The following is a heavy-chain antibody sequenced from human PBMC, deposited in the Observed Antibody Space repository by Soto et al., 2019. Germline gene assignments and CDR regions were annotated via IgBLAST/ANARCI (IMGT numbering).Heavy chain of an antibody. CDR2: ISANNGNT. D-gene: IGHD3-10*01. CDR3: ATSYNYGSGDRQFDY. CDR1: GYTFTSYG. Sequence: ASVKVSCKASGYTFTSYGITWVRQAPGQGLEWMGWISANNGNTNYSPSFQGHVTISADKSISTAYLQWSSLKASDTAMYYCATSYNYGSGDRQFDYWGQGTLVTVSS. J-gene: IGHJ4*02. V-gene: IGHV1-18*01.